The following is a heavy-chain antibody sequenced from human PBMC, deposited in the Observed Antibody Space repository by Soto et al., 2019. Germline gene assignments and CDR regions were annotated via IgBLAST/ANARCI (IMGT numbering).Heavy chain of an antibody. CDR1: DDSINSDKYY. Sequence: SGTLSLTCSVSDDSINSDKYYWGWNRQPPGKGLEWIVSIYYRGNAHYNPSLQTRVTISLDKSKSQFSLKLNSVTAADSAVYFCARLEGLATISYYFDFWGPGALVTVSS. D-gene: IGHD3-9*01. V-gene: IGHV4-39*01. J-gene: IGHJ4*02. CDR3: ARLEGLATISYYFDF. CDR2: IYYRGNA.